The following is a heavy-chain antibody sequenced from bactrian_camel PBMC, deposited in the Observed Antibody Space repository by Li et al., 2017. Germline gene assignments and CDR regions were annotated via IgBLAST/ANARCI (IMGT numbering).Heavy chain of an antibody. CDR1: GHATSHYC. Sequence: QLVESGGGSAPAGGSVRLSCAISGHATSHYCIAWFRLSSGKEREEVAPIYARNGRSDVADSVKGRFTISIDNAKNTAYLQMDSLKSEDTALYYCTTYASNYWGQGTQVTVS. CDR2: IYARNGRS. V-gene: IGHV3S1*01. J-gene: IGHJ4*01. D-gene: IGHD1*01. CDR3: TTYASNY.